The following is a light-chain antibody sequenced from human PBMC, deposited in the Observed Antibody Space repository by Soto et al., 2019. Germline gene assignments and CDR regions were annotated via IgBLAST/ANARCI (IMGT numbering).Light chain of an antibody. CDR2: AAS. CDR3: QQSYITLWT. CDR1: QSIASY. Sequence: DIHLTQSPSSLSASIGDRVTITCRASQSIASYLNWYQQKPGTAPKLLIYAASSLQSEVPSRFSGSGSGTDFTLTISSLQPEDFATYYCQQSYITLWTFGQGTKVEIK. V-gene: IGKV1-39*01. J-gene: IGKJ1*01.